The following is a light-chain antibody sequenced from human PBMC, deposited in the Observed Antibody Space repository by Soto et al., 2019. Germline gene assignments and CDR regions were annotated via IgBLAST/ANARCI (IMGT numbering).Light chain of an antibody. CDR2: GNS. CDR1: SSNIGAGYD. J-gene: IGLJ1*01. V-gene: IGLV1-40*01. Sequence: QPVLTQPPSVSGAPGQRVTISCTGSSSNIGAGYDVHWYQQLPGTAPKLLIYGNSNRPSGVPDRFSGSKSDTSASLAITGLQAEDEADYYCQSYDSTLSGSYVFGTGTKVTVL. CDR3: QSYDSTLSGSYV.